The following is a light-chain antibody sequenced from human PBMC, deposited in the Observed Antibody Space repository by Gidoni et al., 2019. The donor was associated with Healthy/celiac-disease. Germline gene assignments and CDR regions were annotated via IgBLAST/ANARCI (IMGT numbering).Light chain of an antibody. J-gene: IGLJ2*01. CDR2: EVS. Sequence: QSALTQPPSASGSPGQSVTISCTGTSSDVGGYNYVSWYQQHPGKAPKRMIYEVSKRPSGVPDRFPGSKSGNTASLTVSGLQAEDEADYYCSSYAGSNDVVFGGGTKLTVL. CDR1: SSDVGGYNY. CDR3: SSYAGSNDVV. V-gene: IGLV2-8*01.